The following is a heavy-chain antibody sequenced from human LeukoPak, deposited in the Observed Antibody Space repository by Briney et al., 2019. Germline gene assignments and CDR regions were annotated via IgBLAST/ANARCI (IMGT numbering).Heavy chain of an antibody. CDR3: ARDNYDSSGSNWFDP. CDR1: GGSFSGYY. D-gene: IGHD3-22*01. CDR2: INHSGST. Sequence: SETLSLTCAVYGGSFSGYYWSWIRQPPGKGLEWIGEINHSGSTNYNPSLKSRVTISVDTSKNQFSLKLSSVTAADTAVYYCARDNYDSSGSNWFDPWGQGTLVTVSS. J-gene: IGHJ5*02. V-gene: IGHV4-34*01.